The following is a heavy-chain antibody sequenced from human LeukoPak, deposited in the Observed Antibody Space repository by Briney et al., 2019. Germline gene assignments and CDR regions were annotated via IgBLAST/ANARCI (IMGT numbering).Heavy chain of an antibody. CDR2: SYYTGNT. Sequence: PSETLSLTCSVPGGSISSGNYQWNWIRQHPRKGLEWIGYSYYTGNTTYNPSLKGRVSLSEATSRNQFSLDLTSITAADTAVYYCARGDNGSYHFARWGPGTLVTVRS. D-gene: IGHD5-24*01. CDR1: GGSISSGNYQ. J-gene: IGHJ4*02. V-gene: IGHV4-31*03. CDR3: ARGDNGSYHFAR.